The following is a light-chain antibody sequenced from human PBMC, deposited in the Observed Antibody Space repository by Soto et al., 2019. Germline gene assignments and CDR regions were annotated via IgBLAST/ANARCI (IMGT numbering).Light chain of an antibody. CDR1: QGIRDA. V-gene: IGKV1-17*01. CDR3: LQHNDSPFT. CDR2: SAS. J-gene: IGKJ2*01. Sequence: DIQMTQSPSSLSASVGDRVTITCRASQGIRDALGWYQQNPGRVPKRLIYSASSLQNGVPSRFSGSGSETVFTLTISSLQPEDFATYYCLQHNDSPFTFGQGTRLEI.